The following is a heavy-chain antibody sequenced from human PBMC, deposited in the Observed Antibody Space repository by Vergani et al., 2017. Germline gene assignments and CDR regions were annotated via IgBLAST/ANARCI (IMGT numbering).Heavy chain of an antibody. V-gene: IGHV4-39*01. CDR3: ARHYSDSRWRDFWSGYNFDL. Sequence: QLQLQESGPGLVKPSETLSLTCTVSGGSISSSSYYWGWIRQPPGKGLEWIGSIYYSGSTYYNPSLKSRVTISVDTSKNQFSLKLSSVTAADTAMYYCARHYSDSRWRDFWSGYNFDLWGRGTLVTVSS. CDR1: GGSISSSSYY. J-gene: IGHJ2*01. D-gene: IGHD3-3*01. CDR2: IYYSGST.